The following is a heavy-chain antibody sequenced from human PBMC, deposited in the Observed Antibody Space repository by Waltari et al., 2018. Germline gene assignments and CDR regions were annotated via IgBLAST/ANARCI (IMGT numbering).Heavy chain of an antibody. CDR1: GYTFTGYY. V-gene: IGHV1-2*06. CDR3: ARGPYSSGWPGGWFDP. J-gene: IGHJ5*02. Sequence: QVQLVQSGAEVKKPGASVKVSCKASGYTFTGYYMHWVRQAPGQGLEWMGRINPNSGGTNYAQKFQGRVTMTRDTSISTAYMELSRLRSDDTAVYYCARGPYSSGWPGGWFDPWGQGTLVTVSS. CDR2: INPNSGGT. D-gene: IGHD6-19*01.